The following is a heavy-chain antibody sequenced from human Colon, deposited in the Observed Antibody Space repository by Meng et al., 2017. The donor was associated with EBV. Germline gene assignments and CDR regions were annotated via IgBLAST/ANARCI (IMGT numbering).Heavy chain of an antibody. J-gene: IGHJ4*02. CDR3: AREDDYGDYVAY. V-gene: IGHV4-4*02. CDR1: GASITSDNDW. Sequence: VAVPGAGPGTGGASGTRSLTCDVSGASITSDNDWWSWVRQPPGKALEWLGEVYHDGSTNYSPSVQSRVTISMDKSKNQFSLKLTSVNAADTAVYYCAREDDYGDYVAYWGQGILVTVFS. CDR2: VYHDGST. D-gene: IGHD4-17*01.